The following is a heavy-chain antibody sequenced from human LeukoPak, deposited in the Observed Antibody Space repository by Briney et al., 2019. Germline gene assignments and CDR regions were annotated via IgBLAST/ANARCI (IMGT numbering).Heavy chain of an antibody. J-gene: IGHJ4*02. V-gene: IGHV3-33*06. CDR1: GFTFSSYG. CDR2: IWYDGSNK. D-gene: IGHD2-21*02. Sequence: GRSLRLSCAASGFTFSSYGMHWVRQAPGKGLEWVAVIWYDGSNKYYADSVKGRFTISRDNSKNTLYLQMNSLRAEDTAVYYCAKWNCGGDCYYGYWGQGTLVTLSS. CDR3: AKWNCGGDCYYGY.